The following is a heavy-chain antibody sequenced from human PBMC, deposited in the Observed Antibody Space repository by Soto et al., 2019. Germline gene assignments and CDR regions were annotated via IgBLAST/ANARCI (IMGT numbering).Heavy chain of an antibody. CDR2: IYWDDDK. J-gene: IGHJ4*02. CDR3: AHTLPFLRYFGWLFPPFDY. D-gene: IGHD3-9*01. CDR1: GFSLSTSGVG. V-gene: IGHV2-5*02. Sequence: QITLKESGPTLVKPTQTLTLTCTFSGFSLSTSGVGVGWIRQPPGKALEWLALIYWDDDKRYSPSLKSRLTITKDTSKNQVVLTMTNMDPVDTATYYCAHTLPFLRYFGWLFPPFDYWGQGTLVTVCS.